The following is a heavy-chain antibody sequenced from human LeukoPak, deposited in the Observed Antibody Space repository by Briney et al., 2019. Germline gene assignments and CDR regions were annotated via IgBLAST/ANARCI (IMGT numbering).Heavy chain of an antibody. CDR1: GFTFRSYS. CDR2: ISSSSNYI. V-gene: IGHV3-21*01. D-gene: IGHD1-26*01. J-gene: IGHJ2*01. CDR3: ARGVGDPTSTWYFDL. Sequence: PGGSLRLSCAASGFTFRSYSMNWVRQAPGKGLEWVSSISSSSNYIYYADSVKGRFTISRDNAKNSLYLQMNSLRAEDTAVYYCARGVGDPTSTWYFDLWGRGILVTVSS.